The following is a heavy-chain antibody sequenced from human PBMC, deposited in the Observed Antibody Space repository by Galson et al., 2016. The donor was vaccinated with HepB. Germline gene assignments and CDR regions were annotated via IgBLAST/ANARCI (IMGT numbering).Heavy chain of an antibody. J-gene: IGHJ4*02. CDR1: GYSFTTYW. Sequence: QSGAEVKKPGESLKISCKGSGYSFTTYWIGWVRQKPGKGLEWVAIINPGDSDIRYSPSFQGQVTISSDKSISTADLQWSSLKASDTAIYYCARVRSEMATIIPGLFDYWGQGTLVTVSS. D-gene: IGHD5-24*01. CDR3: ARVRSEMATIIPGLFDY. CDR2: INPGDSDI. V-gene: IGHV5-51*01.